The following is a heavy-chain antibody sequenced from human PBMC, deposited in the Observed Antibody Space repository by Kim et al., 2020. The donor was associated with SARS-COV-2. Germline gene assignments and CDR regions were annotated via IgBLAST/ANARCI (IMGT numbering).Heavy chain of an antibody. V-gene: IGHV1-18*01. CDR2: ISAYNGNT. CDR1: GYTFTSYG. J-gene: IGHJ4*02. Sequence: ASVKVSCKASGYTFTSYGISWVRQAPGQGLEWMGWISAYNGNTNYAQKLQGRVTMTTDTSTSTAYMELRSLRSDDTAVYYCARDSETYYYDSSGYPCFDYWGQGTLVTVSS. D-gene: IGHD3-22*01. CDR3: ARDSETYYYDSSGYPCFDY.